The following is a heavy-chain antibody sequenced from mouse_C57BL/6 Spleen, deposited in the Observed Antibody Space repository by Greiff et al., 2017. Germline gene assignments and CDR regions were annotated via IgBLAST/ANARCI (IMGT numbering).Heavy chain of an antibody. V-gene: IGHV2-3*01. J-gene: IGHJ3*01. Sequence: VQLQESGPGLVAPSQSLSITCTVSGFSLTSYGVSWVRQPPGQGLEWQGVLWGDGNTNYHSALISRLSISKDNSKSQVILKLNSLQTDDTATYYCAGDYGSGGFAYWGQGTLVTVSA. CDR1: GFSLTSYG. CDR3: AGDYGSGGFAY. CDR2: LWGDGNT. D-gene: IGHD1-1*01.